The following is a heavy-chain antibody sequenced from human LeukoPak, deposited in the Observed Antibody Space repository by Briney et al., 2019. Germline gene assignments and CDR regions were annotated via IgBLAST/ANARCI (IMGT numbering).Heavy chain of an antibody. Sequence: SVKVSCKASGGTFISYAISWVRQAPGQGREWMGGIIPIFGTANYAQKFQGRVTITADESTSTAYMELSSLRSEDTAVYYCARGGGYSRDGYRPFDYWGQGTLVTVSS. V-gene: IGHV1-69*13. J-gene: IGHJ4*02. CDR2: IIPIFGTA. CDR3: ARGGGYSRDGYRPFDY. D-gene: IGHD5-24*01. CDR1: GGTFISYA.